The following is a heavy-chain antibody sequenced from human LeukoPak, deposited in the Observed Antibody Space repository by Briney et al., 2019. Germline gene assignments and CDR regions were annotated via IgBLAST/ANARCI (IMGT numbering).Heavy chain of an antibody. CDR2: ISYDGSNK. CDR1: GFTLSSYA. CDR3: ARERAYGSGSFSQNFNWFDP. V-gene: IGHV3-30-3*01. J-gene: IGHJ5*02. D-gene: IGHD3-10*01. Sequence: QPGRSLRLSCAASGFTLSSYAMHWVRQAPGKGLEWVAVISYDGSNKYYADSVKGRFTISRDNSKNTLYLQMNSQRAEDTAVYYCARERAYGSGSFSQNFNWFDPWGQGTLVTVSS.